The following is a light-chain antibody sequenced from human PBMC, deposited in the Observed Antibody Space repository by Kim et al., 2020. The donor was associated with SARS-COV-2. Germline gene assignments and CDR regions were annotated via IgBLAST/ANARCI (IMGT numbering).Light chain of an antibody. Sequence: SYELTQPPSVSVSPGQTASITCSGDKLGDKYACWYQQKPGQSPVLVIYQDSKRPSGIPARFSGSNSGNTATLTISGTQAMDEADYYCQAWDSSIVVFGGG. CDR1: KLGDKY. CDR2: QDS. J-gene: IGLJ2*01. V-gene: IGLV3-1*01. CDR3: QAWDSSIVV.